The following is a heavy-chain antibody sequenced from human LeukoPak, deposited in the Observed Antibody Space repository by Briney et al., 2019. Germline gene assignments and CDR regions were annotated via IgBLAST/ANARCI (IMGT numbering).Heavy chain of an antibody. J-gene: IGHJ4*02. CDR1: GFTVSSTH. CDR2: ISSSSSYI. CDR3: ARDSLMAAAGEGYYFDY. Sequence: GGSLRLSCAASGFTVSSTHMVWVRQAPGKGLEWVSSISSSSSYIYYADSVKGRFTISRDNAKNSLYLQMNSLRAEDTAVYYCARDSLMAAAGEGYYFDYWGQGTLVTVSS. V-gene: IGHV3-21*01. D-gene: IGHD6-13*01.